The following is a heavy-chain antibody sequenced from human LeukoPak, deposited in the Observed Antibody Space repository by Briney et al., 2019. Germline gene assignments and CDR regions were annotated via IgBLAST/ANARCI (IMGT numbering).Heavy chain of an antibody. CDR1: GGSIRDTTYY. Sequence: SETLSLTCTVSGGSIRDTTYYWGWIRQPPGKGLEWIGSIYYSGNTYYNPSLMSRVTISVDTSKNQFSLNLSSVTAADTAVYYCARAPHFFDVSGSRYYFDYWGQGTLVTVSS. CDR3: ARAPHFFDVSGSRYYFDY. D-gene: IGHD3-22*01. J-gene: IGHJ4*02. CDR2: IYYSGNT. V-gene: IGHV4-39*07.